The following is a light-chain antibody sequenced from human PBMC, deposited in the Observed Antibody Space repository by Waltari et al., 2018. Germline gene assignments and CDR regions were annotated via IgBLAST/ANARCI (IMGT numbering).Light chain of an antibody. CDR2: KAS. CDR3: QEYNRFST. V-gene: IGKV1-5*03. J-gene: IGKJ2*01. Sequence: DIQMTQFPSTLSASVGDRVTSTGLASQTINSWLAWYQQMPGKPPKLLIYKASTLESGVPSRFSGSGSGTEFTLTISSLQPDDFATYYCQEYNRFSTFGQGTKLEIK. CDR1: QTINSW.